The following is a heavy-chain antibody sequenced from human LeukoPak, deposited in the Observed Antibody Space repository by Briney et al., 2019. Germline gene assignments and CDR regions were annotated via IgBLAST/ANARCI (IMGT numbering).Heavy chain of an antibody. CDR3: ARASSSWYVSIDY. CDR1: GGSISSGDYY. D-gene: IGHD6-13*01. CDR2: IYYSGST. V-gene: IGHV4-30-4*01. Sequence: PSQTLSLTCTVSGGSISSGDYYWSWIRQPPGKGLEWIGYIYYSGSTYYNPSLKSRVTISVDTSKNQFSLKLSSVTAADTAVYYCARASSSWYVSIDYWGQGTLVTVSS. J-gene: IGHJ4*02.